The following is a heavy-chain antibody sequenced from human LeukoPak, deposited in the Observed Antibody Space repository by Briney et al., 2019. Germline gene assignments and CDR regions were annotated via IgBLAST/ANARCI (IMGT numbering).Heavy chain of an antibody. J-gene: IGHJ4*02. D-gene: IGHD2-15*01. CDR1: GFTFSSYA. CDR2: ISYDGSNK. Sequence: VGSLRLSCAASGFTFSSYAMHWVRQAPGKGLEWVAVISYDGSNKYYADSVKGRFTISRDNSKNTLYLQMNSLRAEDTAVYFCARAARKVVVAATFDYWGQGTLVTVSS. CDR3: ARAARKVVVAATFDY. V-gene: IGHV3-30*04.